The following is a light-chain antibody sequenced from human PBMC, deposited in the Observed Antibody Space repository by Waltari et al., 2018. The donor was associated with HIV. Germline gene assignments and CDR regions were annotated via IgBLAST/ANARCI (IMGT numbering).Light chain of an antibody. Sequence: IVFTQSPATPSLPQGESATLSCRASQSVSSYLAWYQQKPGQAPRLLIYDASNRATGIPARFSGSGSGTDFTLTISSLEPEDFVVYYCQQRSNWPLTFGGGTKVEIK. CDR3: QQRSNWPLT. J-gene: IGKJ4*01. CDR1: QSVSSY. CDR2: DAS. V-gene: IGKV3-11*01.